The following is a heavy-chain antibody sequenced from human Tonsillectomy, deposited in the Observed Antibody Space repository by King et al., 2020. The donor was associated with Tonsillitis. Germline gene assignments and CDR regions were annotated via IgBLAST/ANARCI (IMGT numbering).Heavy chain of an antibody. D-gene: IGHD5-18*01. J-gene: IGHJ4*02. Sequence: VQLVESGGGLVQPGGSLRLSCAASGFTFSSYAMSWVRQAPGKGLEWVSAISGSGGSTYYADSVKGRFTISRDKSKNTLYLQMNSLRAEDTAVYYCAKPGTVMVTWLDYFDYWGQGTLVTVAS. V-gene: IGHV3-23*04. CDR1: GFTFSSYA. CDR2: ISGSGGST. CDR3: AKPGTVMVTWLDYFDY.